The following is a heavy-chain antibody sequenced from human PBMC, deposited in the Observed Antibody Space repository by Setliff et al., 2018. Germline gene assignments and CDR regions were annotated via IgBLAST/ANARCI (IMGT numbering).Heavy chain of an antibody. D-gene: IGHD5-12*01. CDR2: ISTYNGNT. V-gene: IGHV1-18*01. CDR1: GYIFTSYG. Sequence: ASVKVSCKASGYIFTSYGFSWVRQAPGQGLEWMGWISTYNGNTNHAQKLQGRVTMTTDTSTSTAYMELRSLRSEDTAVYYCARERGDIVTTTSYYYYLDVWGKGTTVTVS. CDR3: ARERGDIVTTTSYYYYLDV. J-gene: IGHJ6*03.